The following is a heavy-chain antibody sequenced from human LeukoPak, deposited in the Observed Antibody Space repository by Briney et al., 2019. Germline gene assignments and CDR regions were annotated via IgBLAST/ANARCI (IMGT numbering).Heavy chain of an antibody. CDR3: ARTSPRAATFDY. CDR2: IYTSGTT. V-gene: IGHV4-4*07. CDR1: GRSISSCY. Sequence: SETLSLTCAVSGRSISSCYWSWIRQPAGKGLEWIGRIYTSGTTNYNPSLKSRVTMSVDTSKNQFSLNLNSVTAADTAVYYCARTSPRAATFDYWGQGTLVTVSS. D-gene: IGHD2-15*01. J-gene: IGHJ4*02.